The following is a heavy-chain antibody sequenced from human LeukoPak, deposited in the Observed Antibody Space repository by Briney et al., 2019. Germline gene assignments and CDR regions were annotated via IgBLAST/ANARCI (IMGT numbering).Heavy chain of an antibody. D-gene: IGHD5-12*01. Sequence: PSETLSLTCAVYGGSFSGYYWSWIRQPPGKGLEWIGEINHSGSTNYNPSLKSRVTISVDTSKNQFSLKLSSVTAADTAVYYCARINSGYAKYYFDYWGQGTLVTVSS. V-gene: IGHV4-34*01. CDR2: INHSGST. CDR1: GGSFSGYY. J-gene: IGHJ4*02. CDR3: ARINSGYAKYYFDY.